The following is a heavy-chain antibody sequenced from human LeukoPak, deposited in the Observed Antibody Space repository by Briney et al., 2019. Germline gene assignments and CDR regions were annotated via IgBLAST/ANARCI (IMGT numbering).Heavy chain of an antibody. V-gene: IGHV3-23*01. J-gene: IGHJ4*02. CDR1: GFTFSSYA. Sequence: GGSLRLSCAASGFTFSSYAMSWVRQAPGKGLEWVSAISGSGGGTYYADSVKGRFTISRDNSKNTLYLQMNSLRAEDTAVYYCAKDHHPGMRNYFDYWGQGTLVTVSS. CDR2: ISGSGGGT. CDR3: AKDHHPGMRNYFDY.